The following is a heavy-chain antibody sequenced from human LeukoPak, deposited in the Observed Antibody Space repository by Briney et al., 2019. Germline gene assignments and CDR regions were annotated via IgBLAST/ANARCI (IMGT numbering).Heavy chain of an antibody. Sequence: ASVKVSCKASGYTFTGYYIHWVRQAPGQGLEWMGWINPNSGGTNPAQNFQGRVTMTRDTSISTAYMELSRLRSDDTAVYYCASGHGTSYNYDTSGYYSDYWGQGTLVTVSS. CDR1: GYTFTGYY. CDR3: ASGHGTSYNYDTSGYYSDY. V-gene: IGHV1-2*02. D-gene: IGHD3-22*01. J-gene: IGHJ4*02. CDR2: INPNSGGT.